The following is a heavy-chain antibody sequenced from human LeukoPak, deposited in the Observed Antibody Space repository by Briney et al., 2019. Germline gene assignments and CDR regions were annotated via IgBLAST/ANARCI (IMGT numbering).Heavy chain of an antibody. CDR2: ISYGETEK. CDR1: GFTFRNYG. J-gene: IGHJ4*02. D-gene: IGHD2-15*01. Sequence: GGSLRLSCEPPGFTFRNYGMHWVRQPPGKGLEWVAFISYGETEKQYADSVKGRFTISRDDSKNTLFLQMDSLRDEDTAIYYCAKVHGWGRQLGYYFDYWGQGTLVTVSA. V-gene: IGHV3-30*02. CDR3: AKVHGWGRQLGYYFDY.